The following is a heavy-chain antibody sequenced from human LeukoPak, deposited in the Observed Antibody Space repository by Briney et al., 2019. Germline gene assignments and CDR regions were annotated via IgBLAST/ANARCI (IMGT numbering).Heavy chain of an antibody. J-gene: IGHJ6*02. CDR2: IRYDGSNK. V-gene: IGHV3-30*02. CDR3: AKDRGVVVTVHYGMDA. D-gene: IGHD2-21*02. Sequence: GGSLRLSCAASGFTFSSYGMHWVRQAPGKGLEWVAFIRYDGSNKYYADSVKGRFTISRDNSKNTLYLQMNSLRAEDTAVYYCAKDRGVVVTVHYGMDAWGQGTTVTVSS. CDR1: GFTFSSYG.